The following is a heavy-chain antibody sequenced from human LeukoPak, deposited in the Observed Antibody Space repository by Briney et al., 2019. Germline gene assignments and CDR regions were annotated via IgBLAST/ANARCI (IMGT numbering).Heavy chain of an antibody. Sequence: SETLSLTCTDSGGSMRSNSFYWGWIRQSPGKGLEWIANINYGGHTYYNPSVKSRVTLSVDVSKNRFSLNLTSVTAADTALYFCARTHFDSLGWFDPWGQGIQVIVSS. J-gene: IGHJ5*02. V-gene: IGHV4-39*07. CDR2: INYGGHT. CDR3: ARTHFDSLGWFDP. D-gene: IGHD3-9*01. CDR1: GGSMRSNSFY.